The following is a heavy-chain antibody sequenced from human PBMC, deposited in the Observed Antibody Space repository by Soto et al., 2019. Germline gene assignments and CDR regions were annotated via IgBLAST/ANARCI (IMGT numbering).Heavy chain of an antibody. CDR1: GFTVRNNY. CDR3: ARGHSGSLPGYFDC. D-gene: IGHD3-10*01. CDR2: VYDDGST. J-gene: IGHJ4*02. Sequence: EVQLVESGGGLVQPGGSLRLSCAASGFTVRNNYMSWVRQAPGKGLEWVSVVYDDGSTYYVDSVKGRFTISRDNSKNTVYLQMNSLSAEDTAVYYWARGHSGSLPGYFDCWGQGTLVSVSS. V-gene: IGHV3-66*01.